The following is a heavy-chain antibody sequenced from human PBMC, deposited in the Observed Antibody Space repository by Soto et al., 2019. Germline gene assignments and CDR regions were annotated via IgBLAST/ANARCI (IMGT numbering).Heavy chain of an antibody. CDR3: AKFEGSTSCYYYYYCGMDV. V-gene: IGHV3-30*18. D-gene: IGHD2-2*01. Sequence: GGSLRLSCAASGFTFSSYGMHWVRQAPGKGLEWVAVISYDGSNKYYADSVKGRFTISRDNSKNTLYLQMNSLRAEDTAVYYCAKFEGSTSCYYYYYCGMDVWGQGTTVTVSS. J-gene: IGHJ6*02. CDR2: ISYDGSNK. CDR1: GFTFSSYG.